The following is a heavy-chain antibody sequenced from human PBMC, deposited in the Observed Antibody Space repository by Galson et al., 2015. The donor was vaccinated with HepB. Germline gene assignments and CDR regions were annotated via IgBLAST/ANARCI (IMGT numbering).Heavy chain of an antibody. D-gene: IGHD3-16*01. V-gene: IGHV3-48*03. Sequence: SLRLSCAASGFTFSSYEMNWVRQAPGKGLEWVSYISSSGSTIYYADSVKGRFTISRDNAKNSLYLQMNSLRAEDTAVYYCARLGVGGSRELRGIWGQGTMVTVSS. CDR1: GFTFSSYE. J-gene: IGHJ3*02. CDR3: ARLGVGGSRELRGI. CDR2: ISSSGSTI.